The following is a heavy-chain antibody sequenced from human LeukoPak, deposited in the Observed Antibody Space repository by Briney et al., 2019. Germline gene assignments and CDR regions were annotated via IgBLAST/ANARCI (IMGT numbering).Heavy chain of an antibody. D-gene: IGHD6-13*01. CDR1: GFTFRSYD. Sequence: PGGSLRLSCTASGFTFRSYDMSWVRQAPGKGLEWVSRISGSGGSTYYADSVKGRFTISRDNSKNTLYLQMNSLRAEDTAVYYCAKETGSSWVNWFDPWGQGTLVTVSS. V-gene: IGHV3-23*01. CDR2: ISGSGGST. J-gene: IGHJ5*02. CDR3: AKETGSSWVNWFDP.